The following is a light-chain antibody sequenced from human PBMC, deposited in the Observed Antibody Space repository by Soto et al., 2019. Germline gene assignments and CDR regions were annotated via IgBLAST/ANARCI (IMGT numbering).Light chain of an antibody. Sequence: EIQMTQSPTTLSASVGDRVTITCRASQGIDSWLAWYQQKPGKAPKVLIYGASSLESGVPPRFSGSGSGTEFTLTISSLQPDDFATYYCQQYDSYPVTFGGGTKVDIK. V-gene: IGKV1-5*03. CDR3: QQYDSYPVT. CDR2: GAS. CDR1: QGIDSW. J-gene: IGKJ4*01.